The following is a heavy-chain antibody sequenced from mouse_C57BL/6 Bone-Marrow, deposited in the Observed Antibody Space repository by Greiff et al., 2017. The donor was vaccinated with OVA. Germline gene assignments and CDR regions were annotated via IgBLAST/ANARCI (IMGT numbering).Heavy chain of an antibody. V-gene: IGHV1-81*01. D-gene: IGHD1-1*01. Sequence: QVQLKESGAELARPGASVKLSCKASGYTFTSYGISWVKQRTGQGLEWIGEIYPRSGNTYYNEKFKGKATLTADKSSSTAYMELRSLTSEDSAVYFYARRGVYGSSYSWFAYWGQGTLVTVSA. CDR3: ARRGVYGSSYSWFAY. CDR1: GYTFTSYG. CDR2: IYPRSGNT. J-gene: IGHJ3*01.